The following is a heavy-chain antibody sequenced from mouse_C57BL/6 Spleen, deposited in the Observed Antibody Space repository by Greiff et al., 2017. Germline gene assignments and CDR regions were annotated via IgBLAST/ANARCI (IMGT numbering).Heavy chain of an antibody. D-gene: IGHD3-3*01. V-gene: IGHV5-16*01. J-gene: IGHJ4*01. CDR3: ARDRRGTYAMDY. CDR1: GFTFSDYY. Sequence: EVMLVESEGGLVQPGSSMKLSCTASGFTFSDYYMAWVRQVPEKGLEWVANINYDGSSTYYLDSLKSRFIISRDNAKNILYLQMSSLKSEDTATYYCARDRRGTYAMDYWGQGTSVTVSS. CDR2: INYDGSST.